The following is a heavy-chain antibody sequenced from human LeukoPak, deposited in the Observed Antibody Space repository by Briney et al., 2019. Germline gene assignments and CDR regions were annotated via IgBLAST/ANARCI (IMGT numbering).Heavy chain of an antibody. CDR3: ARDIGHYYDSSGYYYY. J-gene: IGHJ4*02. Sequence: SVKVSCKASGGTFSSYAIRWVRQAPGQGLEWMGRIISILGIANYAQKFQGRVTITADKSTSTAYMELSSLRSEDTAVYYCARDIGHYYDSSGYYYYWGQGTLVTVSS. D-gene: IGHD3-22*01. CDR2: IISILGIA. CDR1: GGTFSSYA. V-gene: IGHV1-69*04.